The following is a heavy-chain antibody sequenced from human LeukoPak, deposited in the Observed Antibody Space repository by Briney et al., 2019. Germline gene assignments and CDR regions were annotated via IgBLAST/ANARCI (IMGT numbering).Heavy chain of an antibody. D-gene: IGHD3-10*01. V-gene: IGHV4-4*07. CDR1: GDSISKYY. CDR2: VYSSGSS. Sequence: SETLSLTCSVSGDSISKYYWSWIRQPAGKGLEWIGRVYSSGSSNYNPSLKSRVTMSVDTSMNQISLKLSSVTAADTAVYYCARDGYYWGQGTLVTVSS. J-gene: IGHJ4*02. CDR3: ARDGYY.